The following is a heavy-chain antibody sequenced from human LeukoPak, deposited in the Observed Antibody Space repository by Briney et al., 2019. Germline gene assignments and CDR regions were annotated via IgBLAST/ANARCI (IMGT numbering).Heavy chain of an antibody. D-gene: IGHD6-13*01. Sequence: SETLSLTCTVSGDSISGYYWGWIRQPPGKGLEWIGYIYSSGSTNYIPSLKSRITISVDMSKNQFSLKLSSVTAADTAVYYCARGSVAAAGVYWGQGTLVTVSS. V-gene: IGHV4-59*01. CDR3: ARGSVAAAGVY. CDR1: GDSISGYY. CDR2: IYSSGST. J-gene: IGHJ4*02.